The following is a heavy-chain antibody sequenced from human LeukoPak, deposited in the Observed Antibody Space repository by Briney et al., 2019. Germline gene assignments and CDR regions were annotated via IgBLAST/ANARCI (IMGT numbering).Heavy chain of an antibody. Sequence: PSGTLSLTCAVSGGSIGTEEYWSWVRQPPGKGLEWIGEIYYSGITNYNPSLKSRVTISIDKPKNQFSLNLNSVTAADTAVYYCARWPVIGTARYFDYWGQGTLVIVSA. D-gene: IGHD1-7*01. V-gene: IGHV4-4*02. J-gene: IGHJ4*02. CDR1: GGSIGTEEY. CDR2: IYYSGIT. CDR3: ARWPVIGTARYFDY.